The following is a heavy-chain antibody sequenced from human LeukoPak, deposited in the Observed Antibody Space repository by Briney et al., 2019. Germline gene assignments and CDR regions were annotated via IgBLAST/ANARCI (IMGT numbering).Heavy chain of an antibody. D-gene: IGHD4-17*01. Sequence: PGGSLRLSCAASGFTVKSNYMSWARQAPGKGLEWVSVIYSAGSTYYADSVKGRFTISRDNSKNTLYLQMNSLRAEDTALYYCARGVDYERYFDYWGQGTLVTVSS. J-gene: IGHJ4*02. V-gene: IGHV3-53*01. CDR1: GFTVKSNY. CDR2: IYSAGST. CDR3: ARGVDYERYFDY.